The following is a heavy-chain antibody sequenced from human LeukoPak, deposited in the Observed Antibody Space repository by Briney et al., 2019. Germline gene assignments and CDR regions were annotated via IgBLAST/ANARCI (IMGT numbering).Heavy chain of an antibody. CDR1: GYTFTSYA. V-gene: IGHV1-3*01. J-gene: IGHJ5*02. Sequence: ASVNVSFKASGYTFTSYAMHWVRQAPGQRLEWMGWINAGNGNTKYSQKFQGRVTITRDTSASTAYMELSSLRSEDTAVYYCARDPTGITIFGVVIGWFDPWGQGTLVTVSS. D-gene: IGHD3-3*01. CDR3: ARDPTGITIFGVVIGWFDP. CDR2: INAGNGNT.